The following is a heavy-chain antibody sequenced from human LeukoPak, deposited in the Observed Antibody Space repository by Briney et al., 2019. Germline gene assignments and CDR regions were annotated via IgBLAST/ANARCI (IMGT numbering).Heavy chain of an antibody. V-gene: IGHV3-21*01. D-gene: IGHD5-18*01. J-gene: IGHJ4*02. CDR1: GFTFSSYS. CDR3: AREGVQQLWLLFDY. CDR2: ISSSSSYI. Sequence: GGSLRLSCAASGFTFSSYSMNWVRQAPGKGLEWVSSISSSSSYIYYADSVKGRFTISRDNAKNSLYLQMNSLRAEDTAVYYCAREGVQQLWLLFDYWGQGTLVTVSS.